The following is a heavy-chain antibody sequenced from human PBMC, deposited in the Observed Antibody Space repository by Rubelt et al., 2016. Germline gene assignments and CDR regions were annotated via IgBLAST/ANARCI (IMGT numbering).Heavy chain of an antibody. D-gene: IGHD1-1*01. CDR3: ARGLERRGDY. CDR2: INPNSGGT. CDR1: GYTFTGYY. V-gene: IGHV1-2*02. Sequence: QVQLVQSGAEVKKPGASVKVSCKASGYTFTGYYMHWVRQAPGQGLEWMGWINPNSGGTNYAMKFPGRVTMTMDTSISTAYMELSRLGSDDTAVYYCARGLERRGDYWGQGTLVTVSS. J-gene: IGHJ4*02.